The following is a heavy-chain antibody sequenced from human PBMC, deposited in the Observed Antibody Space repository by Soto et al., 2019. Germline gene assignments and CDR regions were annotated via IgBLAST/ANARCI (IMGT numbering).Heavy chain of an antibody. J-gene: IGHJ6*03. CDR3: ARANRITMVRCIRDYYYMDV. CDR2: INHSGST. CDR1: GGSFSGYY. Sequence: SETLSLTCAVYGGSFSGYYWSWIRQPPGKGLEWIGEINHSGSTNYNPSLKSRVTISVDTSKNQFSLKLSSVTAADTAVYYCARANRITMVRCIRDYYYMDVWGKGTTVTVSS. D-gene: IGHD3-10*01. V-gene: IGHV4-34*01.